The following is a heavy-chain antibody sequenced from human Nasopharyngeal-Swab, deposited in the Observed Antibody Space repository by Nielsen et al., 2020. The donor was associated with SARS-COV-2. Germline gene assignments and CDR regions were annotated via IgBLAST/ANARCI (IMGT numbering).Heavy chain of an antibody. D-gene: IGHD3-22*01. Sequence: GESLKISCAASGFTFSSYAMSWVRQAPGKGLEWVSTISGSGDISYYADSVKGRFTISRDNSNNTLYLQMDSLRAEDTAVYYCARDLSMIVVLIGTPSAFDIWGQGTMVTVSS. CDR3: ARDLSMIVVLIGTPSAFDI. J-gene: IGHJ3*02. CDR2: ISGSGDIS. CDR1: GFTFSSYA. V-gene: IGHV3-23*01.